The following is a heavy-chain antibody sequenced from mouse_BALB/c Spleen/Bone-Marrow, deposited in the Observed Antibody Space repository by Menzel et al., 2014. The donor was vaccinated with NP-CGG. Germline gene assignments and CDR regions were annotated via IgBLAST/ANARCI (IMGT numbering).Heavy chain of an antibody. J-gene: IGHJ3*01. Sequence: VQLKESGGDLVKPGGSLKLSCAASGFTFSDYYMYWVRQTPEKRLEWVATISDGGSYTYYPDSVKGRFTISRDNAKNNLYLHMSSLKSEDTAMYYCARDGDYKYAWFAYWGRGTLVTVSA. CDR1: GFTFSDYY. CDR2: ISDGGSYT. CDR3: ARDGDYKYAWFAY. D-gene: IGHD2-14*01. V-gene: IGHV5-4*02.